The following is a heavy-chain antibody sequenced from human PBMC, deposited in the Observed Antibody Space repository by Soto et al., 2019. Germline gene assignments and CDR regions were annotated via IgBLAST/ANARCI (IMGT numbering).Heavy chain of an antibody. CDR2: INHSGST. Sequence: SETLSLTCAVYGGSFSGYYWSWIRQPPGKGLEWIGEINHSGSTNYNPSLKSRVTISVDTSKNQFSLKLSSVTAADTAVYYFARENKVVVAATPMRWFDPWGQGTLVTVSS. V-gene: IGHV4-34*01. D-gene: IGHD2-15*01. CDR1: GGSFSGYY. J-gene: IGHJ5*02. CDR3: ARENKVVVAATPMRWFDP.